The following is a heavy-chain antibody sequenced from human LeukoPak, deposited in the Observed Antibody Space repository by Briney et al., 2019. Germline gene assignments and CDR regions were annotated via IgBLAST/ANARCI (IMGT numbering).Heavy chain of an antibody. CDR2: ISGSGGST. CDR1: GFTFSSYA. J-gene: IGHJ3*02. Sequence: PGGSLRLSCAASGFTFSSYAMSWVRQAPGKGLEWVSAISGSGGSTYYADSVKGRFTISRDNSKNTLYLQMNSLRAEDTAVYYCARGHCSGGSCYPHAFDIWGQGTMVTVSS. D-gene: IGHD2-15*01. V-gene: IGHV3-23*01. CDR3: ARGHCSGGSCYPHAFDI.